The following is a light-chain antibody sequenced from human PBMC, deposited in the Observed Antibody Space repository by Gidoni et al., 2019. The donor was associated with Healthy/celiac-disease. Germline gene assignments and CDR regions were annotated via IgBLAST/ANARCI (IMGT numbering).Light chain of an antibody. J-gene: IGKJ3*01. CDR3: QQYNSYSPFT. CDR1: QSISSW. V-gene: IGKV1-5*03. CDR2: KAS. Sequence: DIQMTPSPSTLSVSVGDRVTITCRASQSISSWLAWYQQKSGKAPKLLVYKASSLERWVPSRFSGIGSGKEFTLTSSSLQPDDFATDDCQQYNSYSPFTFGPXTKVDIK.